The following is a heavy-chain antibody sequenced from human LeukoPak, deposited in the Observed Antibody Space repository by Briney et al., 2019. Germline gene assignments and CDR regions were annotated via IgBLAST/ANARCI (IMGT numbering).Heavy chain of an antibody. Sequence: GGSLRLSCAASGFTFSSYWMHWFRQAPAKGLVWVSRISSDGSSTSYADSVKGRFTIFRDNAKNTLYLQMNSLGAEDTAVYYCARALPPSINTPWKWGQGTQVTVSS. CDR3: ARALPPSINTPWK. CDR2: ISSDGSST. J-gene: IGHJ4*02. D-gene: IGHD3-3*02. CDR1: GFTFSSYW. V-gene: IGHV3-74*01.